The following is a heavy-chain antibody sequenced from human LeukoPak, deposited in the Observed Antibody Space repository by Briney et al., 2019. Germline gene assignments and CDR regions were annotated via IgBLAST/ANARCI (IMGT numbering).Heavy chain of an antibody. D-gene: IGHD3-10*01. CDR3: ALRGFDY. Sequence: PGGSLRLSCAASGFTFISYAMTWVRQAPGKGLEWVSNIRGSGASPYYADSVKGRFTISRDNSKNTLYLQMNSLRAEDTAVYYCALRGFDYWGQGTLVTVSS. CDR1: GFTFISYA. CDR2: IRGSGASP. V-gene: IGHV3-23*01. J-gene: IGHJ4*02.